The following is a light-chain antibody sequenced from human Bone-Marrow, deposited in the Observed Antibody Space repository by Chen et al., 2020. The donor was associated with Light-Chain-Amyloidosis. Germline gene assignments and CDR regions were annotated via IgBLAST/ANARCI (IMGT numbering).Light chain of an antibody. CDR2: WAS. CDR3: QQYYDTPYT. J-gene: IGKJ2*01. CDR1: QSILYSSNNMNY. Sequence: DIVMTQSPDSLAVSLGARATINCKSSQSILYSSNNMNYLAWYQQKPGQPPKLLIYWASTRYSGVPDRCSGSGSGTDFTLTISSLQAEDVATYYCQQYYDTPYTFGQGTELEIK. V-gene: IGKV4-1*01.